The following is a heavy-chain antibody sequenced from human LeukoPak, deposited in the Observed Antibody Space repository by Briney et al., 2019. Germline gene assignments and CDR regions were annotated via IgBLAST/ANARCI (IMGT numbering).Heavy chain of an antibody. D-gene: IGHD2-2*02. Sequence: GGSLRLSCAASGFTFDDYAMHWVRQAPGKGLEWVSGISWNSGSIGYADSVKGRFTISRDNAKNSLYLQMNSLRAEDTPVYYCAKKKCSSTSCYIDYWGQGTLVTVSS. CDR3: AKKKCSSTSCYIDY. CDR2: ISWNSGSI. CDR1: GFTFDDYA. V-gene: IGHV3-9*01. J-gene: IGHJ4*02.